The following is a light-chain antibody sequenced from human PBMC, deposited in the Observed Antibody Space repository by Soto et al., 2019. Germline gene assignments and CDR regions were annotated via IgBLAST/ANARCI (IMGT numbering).Light chain of an antibody. CDR1: QSVNSNY. Sequence: DIVLTPSPGTLSLSPGETATLSCRASQSVNSNYLAWYQQKPGQAPRLLIYGASARATGIPDRFSGSGSGTDFTLAISRLEPEDFAVYYCQHFGGCSYTLGQGTKLEIK. CDR2: GAS. V-gene: IGKV3-20*01. J-gene: IGKJ2*01. CDR3: QHFGGCSYT.